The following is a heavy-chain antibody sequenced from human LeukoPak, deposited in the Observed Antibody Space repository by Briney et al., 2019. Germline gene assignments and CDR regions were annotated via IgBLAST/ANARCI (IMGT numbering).Heavy chain of an antibody. CDR3: ARAAIVVVPAARSAFDI. J-gene: IGHJ3*02. Sequence: SVKVSCKASGGTFSSYAISWVRQAPGQGLEWMGGIIPIFGTANYAQKFQGRVTITADESTSTAYMELSNLRSEDTAVYYCARAAIVVVPAARSAFDIWGQGTMVTVSS. D-gene: IGHD2-2*01. CDR2: IIPIFGTA. V-gene: IGHV1-69*01. CDR1: GGTFSSYA.